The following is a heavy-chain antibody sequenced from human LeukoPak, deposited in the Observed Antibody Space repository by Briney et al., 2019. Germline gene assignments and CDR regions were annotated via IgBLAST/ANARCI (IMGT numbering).Heavy chain of an antibody. D-gene: IGHD5-18*01. CDR2: ISSSGVTT. Sequence: GGSLRLSCAAFGFTFSSYAMSWVRQAPGKGLEWVSGISSSGVTTYYADSVKGRFTISRDNSKNTLYLQMNSLRAEDTAVYYCTKATSRYNFFDYWGQGALVTVSS. J-gene: IGHJ4*02. CDR3: TKATSRYNFFDY. CDR1: GFTFSSYA. V-gene: IGHV3-23*01.